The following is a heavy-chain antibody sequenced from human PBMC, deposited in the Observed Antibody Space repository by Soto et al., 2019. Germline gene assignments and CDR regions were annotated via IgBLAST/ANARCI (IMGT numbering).Heavy chain of an antibody. Sequence: QVQLEQSGAEVKQPGSSVRVSCKTSGGTFSTYAINLVRQAPGQGLEWMGAIIPLFGTADYSQKFQGRVTITADESTSTAYMELSSLRSDDTAVYFCARPKGTYSSGYYYFDFWGQGTLVTVSS. CDR2: IIPLFGTA. V-gene: IGHV1-69*01. D-gene: IGHD6-19*01. CDR1: GGTFSTYA. CDR3: ARPKGTYSSGYYYFDF. J-gene: IGHJ4*02.